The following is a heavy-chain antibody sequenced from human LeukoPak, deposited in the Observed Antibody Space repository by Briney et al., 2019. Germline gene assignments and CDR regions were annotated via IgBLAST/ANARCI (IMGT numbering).Heavy chain of an antibody. J-gene: IGHJ4*02. V-gene: IGHV3-21*01. CDR2: ISSSSSYI. Sequence: GALRLSCAASGFTFSSYSMNWVRQAPGKGLEWVSSISSSSSYIYYADSVKGRFTISRDNAKNSLYLQVNSLRAEDTAVYYCARDSGETTEIDYWGQGTLVTVSS. CDR1: GFTFSSYS. CDR3: ARDSGETTEIDY. D-gene: IGHD4-17*01.